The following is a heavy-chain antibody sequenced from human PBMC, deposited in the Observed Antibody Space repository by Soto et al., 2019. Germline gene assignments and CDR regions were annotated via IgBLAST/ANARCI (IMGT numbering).Heavy chain of an antibody. V-gene: IGHV3-30-3*01. Sequence: PGGSMRLSCAASGFTFSSHSIQWVRKAPGKGLEWVAVISYDGSIKYYADSVKGRFTISRDNSKNTAYLQMNSLRAEDTAVFYCAREWSTSGDLDYWGQGTLVTGTS. CDR2: ISYDGSIK. J-gene: IGHJ4*02. CDR1: GFTFSSHS. CDR3: AREWSTSGDLDY. D-gene: IGHD3-10*01.